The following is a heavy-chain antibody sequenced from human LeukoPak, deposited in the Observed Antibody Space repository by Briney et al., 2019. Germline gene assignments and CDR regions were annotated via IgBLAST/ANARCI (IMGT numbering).Heavy chain of an antibody. CDR1: GYTLTELS. Sequence: ASVKVSCKVSGYTLTELSMHWVRQAPGKGLEWMGVFDPEVGKTIYAQKFYGRVTMTEDTSTDTAYMELSSLRSEATAVYYCATRYCCGGSCPIYYCYSINVGGKGTTVTISS. V-gene: IGHV1-24*01. CDR2: FDPEVGKT. J-gene: IGHJ6*03. D-gene: IGHD2-15*01. CDR3: ATRYCCGGSCPIYYCYSINV.